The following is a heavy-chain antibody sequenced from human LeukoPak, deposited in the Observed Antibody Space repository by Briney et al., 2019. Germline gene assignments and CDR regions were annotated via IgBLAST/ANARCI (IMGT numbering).Heavy chain of an antibody. CDR3: ARDRGDRWFDP. V-gene: IGHV3-66*01. CDR1: GFTVSSNY. J-gene: IGHJ5*02. CDR2: IYSGGST. Sequence: PGGSLRLSCAASGFTVSSNYMSWVRQAPGKGLEWVSVIYSGGSTYFADSVKGRFTISRDNSKNTLYLQMNSLRAEDTAVYYCARDRGDRWFDPWGQGTLVTVSS. D-gene: IGHD1-14*01.